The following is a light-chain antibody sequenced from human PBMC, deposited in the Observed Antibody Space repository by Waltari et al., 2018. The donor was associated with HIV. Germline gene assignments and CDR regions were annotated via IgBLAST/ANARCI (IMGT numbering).Light chain of an antibody. Sequence: QSVLTQPPSASGTPGQRVTISCSGSSANIGNTVYWYQQLPGTAPKLLVYRDNQRPSGVPDRFSGSRSCTSAALDVSGLRSEDEANYFCAAWDDILSGWVFGGGTKLTVL. J-gene: IGLJ3*02. V-gene: IGLV1-47*01. CDR1: SANIGNT. CDR2: RDN. CDR3: AAWDDILSGWV.